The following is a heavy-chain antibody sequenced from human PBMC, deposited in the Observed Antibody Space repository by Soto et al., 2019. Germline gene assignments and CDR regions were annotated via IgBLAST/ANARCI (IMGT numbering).Heavy chain of an antibody. CDR2: ISSSSSYI. CDR3: AREDRSGWYVVDY. CDR1: GFTFSSYS. J-gene: IGHJ4*02. D-gene: IGHD6-19*01. Sequence: EVQLVESGGGLVKPGGSLRLSCAASGFTFSSYSMNWVRQAPGKGLEWVSSISSSSSYIYYADSVKGRFTISRDNAKNSLYLQMNSLRAEDSAVYYCAREDRSGWYVVDYWGQGTLVTVSS. V-gene: IGHV3-21*01.